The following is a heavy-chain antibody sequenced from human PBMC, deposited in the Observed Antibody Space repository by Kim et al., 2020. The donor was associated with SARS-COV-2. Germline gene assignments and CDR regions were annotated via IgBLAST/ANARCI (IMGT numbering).Heavy chain of an antibody. CDR2: ISYDGSNK. Sequence: GGSLRLSCAASGFTFSSYAMHWVRQAPGKGLEWVAVISYDGSNKYYADSVKGRFTISRDNSKNTLYLQMNSLRAEDTAVYYCARAHQLLWFGDHSPMDY. D-gene: IGHD3-10*01. V-gene: IGHV3-30*04. J-gene: IGHJ4*01. CDR1: GFTFSSYA. CDR3: ARAHQLLWFGDHSPMDY.